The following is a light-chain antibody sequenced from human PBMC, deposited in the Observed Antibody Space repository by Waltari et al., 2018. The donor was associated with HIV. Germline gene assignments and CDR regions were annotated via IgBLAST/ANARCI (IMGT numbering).Light chain of an antibody. J-gene: IGLJ2*01. V-gene: IGLV2-23*02. CDR2: AVF. CDR3: CSYAGSRIP. CDR1: SSDVGSYNL. Sequence: QSALTQPASVSGSFGQSITISCTGSSSDVGSYNLFSWYQHPPGKAPKLILYAVFKRPSGVSYRFSCSKSGNTASLTVSGLQAEDEGHYYCCSYAGSRIPFGGGTKLTVL.